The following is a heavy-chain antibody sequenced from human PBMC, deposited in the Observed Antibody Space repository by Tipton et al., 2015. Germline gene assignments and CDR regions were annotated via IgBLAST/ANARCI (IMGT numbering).Heavy chain of an antibody. V-gene: IGHV4-59*01. CDR2: IYYSGST. D-gene: IGHD4-17*01. CDR1: SDSISKYF. J-gene: IGHJ3*02. Sequence: TLSLTCSVSSDSISKYFWTWIRQPPGKGLEWIGYIYYSGSTNYNPSLKSRVTTSVDTSKNQFSLRLSSVTAADTAVYYCARHTVTTEFDVFDIWGQGTRVTVSS. CDR3: ARHTVTTEFDVFDI.